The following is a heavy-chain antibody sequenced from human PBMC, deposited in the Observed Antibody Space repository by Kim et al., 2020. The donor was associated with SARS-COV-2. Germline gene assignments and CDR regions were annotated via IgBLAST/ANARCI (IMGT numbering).Heavy chain of an antibody. CDR3: ARTTTVTTFWFDP. CDR1: GFTFSSYS. CDR2: ISSSSSYI. D-gene: IGHD4-17*01. J-gene: IGHJ5*02. V-gene: IGHV3-21*01. Sequence: GGSLRLSCAASGFTFSSYSMNWVRQAPGKGLEWVSSISSSSSYIYYADSVKGRFTISRDNAKNSLYLQMNSLRAEDTAVYYCARTTTVTTFWFDPWGQGTLVTVSS.